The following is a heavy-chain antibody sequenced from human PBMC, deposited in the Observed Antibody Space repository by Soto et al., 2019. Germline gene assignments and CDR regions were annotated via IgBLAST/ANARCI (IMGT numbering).Heavy chain of an antibody. J-gene: IGHJ3*02. V-gene: IGHV3-30-3*01. CDR1: GFTFSSYA. Sequence: VQLVESGGGVVQPGRSLRLSWADSGFTFSSYAMHWVRQAPGKGLEWVAVISYDGSNKYYADSVKGRFTISRDNSKNSLYLQMTSLKAEDTALYYCARPLCVVVGKQAAFDIWGQGTMVTVSS. CDR3: ARPLCVVVGKQAAFDI. D-gene: IGHD2-2*01. CDR2: ISYDGSNK.